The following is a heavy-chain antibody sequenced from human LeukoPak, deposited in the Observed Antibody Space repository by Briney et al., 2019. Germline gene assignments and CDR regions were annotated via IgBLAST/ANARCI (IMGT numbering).Heavy chain of an antibody. J-gene: IGHJ4*02. CDR3: AKWRGADGSGSYSHY. D-gene: IGHD3-10*01. V-gene: IGHV3-48*03. Sequence: GGPLRLSCAASGFTFSSYEMNWARQPPGKGLEWVSYISSSGSTIYYADSVKGRFTISRGNSKNTLYLQMNSLRAEDTAVYYCAKWRGADGSGSYSHYWGQGTLVTVSS. CDR1: GFTFSSYE. CDR2: ISSSGSTI.